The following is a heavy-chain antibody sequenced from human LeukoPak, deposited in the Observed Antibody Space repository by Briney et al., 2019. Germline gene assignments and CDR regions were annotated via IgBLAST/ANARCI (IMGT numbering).Heavy chain of an antibody. V-gene: IGHV3-7*01. CDR2: IKQYGSET. J-gene: IGHJ4*02. Sequence: PGGSLRLSCAASGFTFTDYWMSWVRQAPGMRPEWVANIKQYGSETDYVDSVKGRFTISRDKAKNSISLQMNNLRVEDTAVYYCERGQWLVFRGQGTLVTVTS. CDR3: ERGQWLVF. CDR1: GFTFTDYW. D-gene: IGHD6-19*01.